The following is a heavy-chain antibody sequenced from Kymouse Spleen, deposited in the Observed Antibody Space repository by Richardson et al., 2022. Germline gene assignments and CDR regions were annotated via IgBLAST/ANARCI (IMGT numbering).Heavy chain of an antibody. V-gene: IGHV4-34*01. CDR3: ARRVELRGFDY. CDR2: INHSGST. J-gene: IGHJ4*02. D-gene: IGHD1-7*01. Sequence: QVQLQQWGAGLLKPSETLSLTCAVYGGSFSGYYWSWIRQPPGKGLEWIGEINHSGSTNYNPSLKSRVTISVDTSKNQFSLKLSSVTAADTAVYYCARRVELRGFDYWGQGTLVTVSS. CDR1: GGSFSGYY.